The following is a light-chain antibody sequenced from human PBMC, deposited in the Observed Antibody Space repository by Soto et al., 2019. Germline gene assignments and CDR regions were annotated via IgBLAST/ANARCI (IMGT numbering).Light chain of an antibody. V-gene: IGKV3-20*01. CDR3: QQYGSSQFT. CDR2: DTS. CDR1: QSVNSNY. J-gene: IGKJ3*01. Sequence: EIVLMQSPGTLSLSPGEGATLSCRVSQSVNSNYLAWYQQKPGQAPTVLIFDTSRRATGVPDGFSGSGSGTDFTLTISRLEPDDFAVYYCQQYGSSQFTFCPGTKVNIK.